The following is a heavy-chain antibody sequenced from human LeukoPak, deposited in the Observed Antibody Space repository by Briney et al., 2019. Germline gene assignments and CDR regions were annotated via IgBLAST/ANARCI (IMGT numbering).Heavy chain of an antibody. D-gene: IGHD6-13*01. Sequence: PSETLSLTCTVSGDSISSYYWSWIRQPPGKGLEWIGNIFYNGSPNYNPSLKSRVTTSFDTSKNQFSLKLSFVTAADTAVYYCARVGHIVAAGTYDYWGQGTLVTVSS. V-gene: IGHV4-59*12. CDR2: IFYNGSP. J-gene: IGHJ4*02. CDR3: ARVGHIVAAGTYDY. CDR1: GDSISSYY.